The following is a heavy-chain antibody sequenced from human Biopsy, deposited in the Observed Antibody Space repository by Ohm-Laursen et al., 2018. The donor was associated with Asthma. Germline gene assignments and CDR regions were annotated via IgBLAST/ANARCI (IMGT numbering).Heavy chain of an antibody. CDR3: ASPSSSREILYYYYNMDI. V-gene: IGHV1-69*06. D-gene: IGHD6-13*01. CDR1: GFSFDNYF. J-gene: IGHJ6*02. Sequence: SVKVSCKVSGFSFDNYFMHWVRQAPGLGLEWMGGISPVFGSTNIAQKFQGRVTISADIFTKTAYLEVSSLRSDDTAVYYCASPSSSREILYYYYNMDIWGQGTTVTV. CDR2: ISPVFGST.